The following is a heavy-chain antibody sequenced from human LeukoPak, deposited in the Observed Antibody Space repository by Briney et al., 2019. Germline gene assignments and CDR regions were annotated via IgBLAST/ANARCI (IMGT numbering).Heavy chain of an antibody. CDR1: GGSFSGYY. CDR2: IYYSGST. V-gene: IGHV4-34*01. Sequence: NPSETLSLTCAVYGGSFSGYYWGWIRQPPGKGLEWIGSIYYSGSTYYNPSLKSRVTISVDTSKNQFSLKLSSVTAADTAVYYCARGVGYCSGGSCYSDGIDYWGQGTLVTVSS. J-gene: IGHJ4*02. D-gene: IGHD2-15*01. CDR3: ARGVGYCSGGSCYSDGIDY.